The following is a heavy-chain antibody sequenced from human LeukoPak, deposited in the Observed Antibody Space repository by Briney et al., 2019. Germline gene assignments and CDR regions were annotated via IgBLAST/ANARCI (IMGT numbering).Heavy chain of an antibody. J-gene: IGHJ4*02. V-gene: IGHV3-15*01. CDR1: GFTFSDAW. Sequence: SGGSLRLSCAASGFTFSDAWMSWVRQAPGKGLEWVGHINSSTDGGTTDYAAPVKGRFTISRDDSKNTLYLQMNSLKTEDTAVYYCTTYSGYPFFDYWGQGTLVTVSS. CDR3: TTYSGYPFFDY. CDR2: INSSTDGGTT. D-gene: IGHD5-12*01.